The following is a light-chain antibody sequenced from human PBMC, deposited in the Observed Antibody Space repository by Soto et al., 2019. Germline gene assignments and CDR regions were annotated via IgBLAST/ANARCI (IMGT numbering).Light chain of an antibody. Sequence: QSVLTQPPSASGTPGQRVTISCSGSSSNIGSNTGNWYQQLPGTAPKLLIYSNNQRPSGVPDRFSGSKSDSSASLAISGLQCEDEADYYYAAWDDSLNGPLYVFGTGTKLTVL. CDR2: SNN. CDR1: SSNIGSNT. V-gene: IGLV1-44*01. CDR3: AAWDDSLNGPLYV. J-gene: IGLJ1*01.